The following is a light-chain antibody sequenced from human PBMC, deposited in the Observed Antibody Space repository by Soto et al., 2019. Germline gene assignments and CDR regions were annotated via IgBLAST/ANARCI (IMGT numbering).Light chain of an antibody. Sequence: QSVLTQSSSASAALGSSVKLTCTLSSGHSNYIISWHQQQPGRAPRYLLKLERSGSYNKGSVVPDRFSGSSSGADRYLPISNPQFEDEADYYCYTWDTNPWVFGGGTNLTVL. J-gene: IGLJ3*02. CDR1: SGHSNYI. CDR2: LERSGSY. V-gene: IGLV4-60*02. CDR3: YTWDTNPWV.